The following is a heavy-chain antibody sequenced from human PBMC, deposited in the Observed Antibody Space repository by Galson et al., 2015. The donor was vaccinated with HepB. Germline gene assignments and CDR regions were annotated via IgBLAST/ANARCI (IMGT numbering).Heavy chain of an antibody. CDR3: AKRQRITIFGVVYGGDWYFDL. CDR1: GFTFSDYA. D-gene: IGHD3-3*01. Sequence: SLRLSCAASGFTFSDYAMSWVCQAPGKGLEWVSAISGSGGSTYYADSVKGRFTLSRDNSKSTLYLQMNSLRAEDTAVYYCAKRQRITIFGVVYGGDWYFDLWGRGTLVTVSS. V-gene: IGHV3-23*01. J-gene: IGHJ2*01. CDR2: ISGSGGST.